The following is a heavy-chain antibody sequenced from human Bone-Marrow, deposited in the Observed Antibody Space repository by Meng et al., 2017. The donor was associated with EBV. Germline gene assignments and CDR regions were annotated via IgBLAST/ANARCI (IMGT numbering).Heavy chain of an antibody. CDR2: IYHSGST. V-gene: IGHV4-4*02. J-gene: IGHJ4*02. Sequence: VPCQEAVPGLVTPSGPPSLPCAVSGGSISDSNWWSWVRQPPGKGLEWIGEIYHSGSTNYNPSLKSRVTISVDKSKNQFSLKLSSVTAADTAVYYCARTGIAVAGDLNYWGQGTLVTVSS. CDR3: ARTGIAVAGDLNY. D-gene: IGHD6-19*01. CDR1: GGSISDSNW.